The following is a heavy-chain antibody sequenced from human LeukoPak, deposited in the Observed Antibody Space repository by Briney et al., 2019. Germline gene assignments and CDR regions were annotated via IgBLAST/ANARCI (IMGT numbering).Heavy chain of an antibody. J-gene: IGHJ4*02. CDR3: ARAVYGSGSSPHGH. CDR1: GGSFSGYY. Sequence: SETLSLTCAVYGGSFSGYYWSWIRQPPGKGLEWIGEINHSGSTNYNPSLKSRVTISVDTSKNQFSLKLSSVTAADTAVYYRARAVYGSGSSPHGHWGQGTLVTVSS. D-gene: IGHD3-10*01. V-gene: IGHV4-34*01. CDR2: INHSGST.